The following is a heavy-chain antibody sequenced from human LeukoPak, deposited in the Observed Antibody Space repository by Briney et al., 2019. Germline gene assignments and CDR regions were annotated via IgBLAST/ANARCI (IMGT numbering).Heavy chain of an antibody. J-gene: IGHJ4*02. D-gene: IGHD6-13*01. CDR2: ISSNGGST. CDR3: ARAVAAAGTFGYYFDY. Sequence: PGGSLRLSCAASGFTFSSYAMHRVRQAPGKGLEYVSAISSNGGSTYYANSVKGRFTISRDNSKNTLYLQMGSLRAEDMAVYYCARAVAAAGTFGYYFDYWGQGTLVTVSS. V-gene: IGHV3-64*01. CDR1: GFTFSSYA.